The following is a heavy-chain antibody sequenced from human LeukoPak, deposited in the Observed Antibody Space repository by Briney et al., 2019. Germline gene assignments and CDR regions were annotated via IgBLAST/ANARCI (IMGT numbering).Heavy chain of an antibody. Sequence: GASVKVSCKVSVYTLTELSMHWVRQAPGKGLEWMGGFDPEDGETIYAQKFQGRVTMTEDTSTDTAYMELSSLRSEDTAVYYCATDQGGYGDHWYFDYWGQGTLVTVSS. V-gene: IGHV1-24*01. CDR1: VYTLTELS. J-gene: IGHJ4*02. CDR3: ATDQGGYGDHWYFDY. D-gene: IGHD4-17*01. CDR2: FDPEDGET.